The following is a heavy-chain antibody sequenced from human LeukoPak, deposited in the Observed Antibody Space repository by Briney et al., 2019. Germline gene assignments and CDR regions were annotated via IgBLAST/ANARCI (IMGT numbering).Heavy chain of an antibody. CDR3: AGKTGIAVAGTNWFDP. CDR1: GGTFSSYA. J-gene: IGHJ5*02. D-gene: IGHD6-19*01. Sequence: SVKVSCKASGGTFSSYAISWVRQAPGHGLEWMGGIIPIFGTTNYAQKFQGRVTITADESTSTAYMELYSLRSEDTAVYYCAGKTGIAVAGTNWFDPWGQGTLVTVSS. V-gene: IGHV1-69*13. CDR2: IIPIFGTT.